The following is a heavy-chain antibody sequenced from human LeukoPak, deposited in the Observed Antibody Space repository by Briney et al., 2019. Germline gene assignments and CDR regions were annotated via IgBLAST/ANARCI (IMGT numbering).Heavy chain of an antibody. CDR3: ARAGGSVYYYMDV. J-gene: IGHJ6*03. Sequence: ASVKVSCKASGYTFTGYFMHWVRQAPGQGLEWMGWINPNSGGTNYAQKFQGRVTMTRDTSISTAYMELSRLRSDDTAVYYCARAGGSVYYYMDVWGKGTTVTISS. D-gene: IGHD3-10*01. CDR2: INPNSGGT. CDR1: GYTFTGYF. V-gene: IGHV1-2*02.